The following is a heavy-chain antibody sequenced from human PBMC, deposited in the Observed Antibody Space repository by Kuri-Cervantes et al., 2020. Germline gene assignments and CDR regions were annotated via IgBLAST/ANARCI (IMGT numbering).Heavy chain of an antibody. CDR3: ATYYYPDY. CDR2: ISWNSGSI. D-gene: IGHD3-10*01. Sequence: LSLTCAASGFTFDDYAMHWVRQAPGKGLEWVSGISWNSGSIGYADSVKGRFTISRDNAKNSLYLQMNSLRAEDTAVYYCATYYYPDYWGQGTLVTVSS. CDR1: GFTFDDYA. V-gene: IGHV3-9*01. J-gene: IGHJ4*02.